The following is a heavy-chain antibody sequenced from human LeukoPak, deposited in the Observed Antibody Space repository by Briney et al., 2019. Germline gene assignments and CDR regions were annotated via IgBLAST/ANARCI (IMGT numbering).Heavy chain of an antibody. CDR2: IRYDGSNK. D-gene: IGHD5-18*01. Sequence: GGSLRLSCAASGFTFSSYGMHWVRQAPGKGLEWVAFIRYDGSNKYYADSVKGRFTISRDNSKNTLYLQMNSLRAEDTAVYYCAKDQYSYGLHSTVVASFDYWGQGTLVTVSS. CDR1: GFTFSSYG. J-gene: IGHJ4*02. V-gene: IGHV3-30*02. CDR3: AKDQYSYGLHSTVVASFDY.